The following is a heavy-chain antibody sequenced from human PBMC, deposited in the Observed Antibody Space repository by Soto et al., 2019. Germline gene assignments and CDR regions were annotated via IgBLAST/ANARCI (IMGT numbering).Heavy chain of an antibody. CDR3: AREYSRGWYGDY. J-gene: IGHJ4*02. CDR1: GGTLSSYA. Sequence: ASVKVSCKPSGGTLSSYAISWVRQAPGQGLEWMGGIIPILGIANYAQKFQGRVTITADKSTSTAYMELSSLRSEDTAVYYCAREYSRGWYGDYCGQGTLVTVAS. D-gene: IGHD6-19*01. V-gene: IGHV1-69*10. CDR2: IIPILGIA.